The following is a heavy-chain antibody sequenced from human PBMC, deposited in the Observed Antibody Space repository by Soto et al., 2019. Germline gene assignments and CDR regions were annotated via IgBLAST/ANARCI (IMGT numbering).Heavy chain of an antibody. D-gene: IGHD1-1*01. CDR3: ARDLKYNWNDAAFDY. V-gene: IGHV1-2*04. Sequence: GASVKVSCKASGYTFTGYYMHWVRQAPGQGLEWMGWINPNSGGTNYAQKFQGWVTMTRDTSISTAYMELSRLRSDDTAVYYCARDLKYNWNDAAFDYWGQGTLVTVS. CDR1: GYTFTGYY. CDR2: INPNSGGT. J-gene: IGHJ4*02.